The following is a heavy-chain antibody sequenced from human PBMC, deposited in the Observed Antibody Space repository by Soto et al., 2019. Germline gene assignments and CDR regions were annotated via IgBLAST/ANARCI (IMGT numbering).Heavy chain of an antibody. CDR1: GASVSSYF. Sequence: KTSETLSLTCTVSGASVSSYFWSWVRQPPGKGLEWIGYIYNSGRTNYNPSLKSRVTISLDTSDNDFSLRLTSLTAADTAVYYCARVHSGWSSGHGLDVWGQGTKVTVSS. V-gene: IGHV4-59*02. D-gene: IGHD6-19*01. CDR3: ARVHSGWSSGHGLDV. CDR2: IYNSGRT. J-gene: IGHJ6*02.